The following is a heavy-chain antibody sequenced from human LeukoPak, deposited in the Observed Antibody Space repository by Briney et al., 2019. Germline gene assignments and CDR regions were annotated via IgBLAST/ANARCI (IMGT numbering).Heavy chain of an antibody. V-gene: IGHV3-23*01. CDR1: GFTFSSYA. J-gene: IGHJ3*02. Sequence: GGSLRLSCAASGFTFSSYAMSWVRQAPGKGLEWVSAISGSGGSTYYADSVKGRFTISRDNSKNTLYLQMNSLRAEDTAVYYCAKAHYRSSTSCLDAFDIWGQGTMVTVSS. CDR2: ISGSGGST. D-gene: IGHD2-2*01. CDR3: AKAHYRSSTSCLDAFDI.